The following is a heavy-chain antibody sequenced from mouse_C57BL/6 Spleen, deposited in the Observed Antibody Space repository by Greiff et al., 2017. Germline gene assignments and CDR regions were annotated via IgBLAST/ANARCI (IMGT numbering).Heavy chain of an antibody. CDR2: ILPGSGST. CDR3: AIWYARFAY. J-gene: IGHJ3*01. D-gene: IGHD2-1*01. CDR1: GYTFTGYW. V-gene: IGHV1-9*01. Sequence: VQLQQSGAELMKPGASVKLSCKATGYTFTGYWIEWVKQRPGHGLEWIGEILPGSGSTNYNEKFKGKATLTADTSSNTAYMQLRSLTTEDSAICDSAIWYARFAYWGQGTLVTVSA.